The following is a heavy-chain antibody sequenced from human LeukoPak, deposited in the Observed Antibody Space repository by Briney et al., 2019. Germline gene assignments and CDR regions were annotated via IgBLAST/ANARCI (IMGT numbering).Heavy chain of an antibody. CDR2: INPSGCST. J-gene: IGHJ4*02. Sequence: ASVKVSCKASGYTFTSYYMHWVRQAPAQGLEWMGIINPSGCSTNYAQKFQGRATMTRDPSTSTVYMELSSLRYEDTAVYYCARDQIDEQLGPSFDYWGQGTLVTVSS. CDR3: ARDQIDEQLGPSFDY. V-gene: IGHV1-46*01. D-gene: IGHD6-6*01. CDR1: GYTFTSYY.